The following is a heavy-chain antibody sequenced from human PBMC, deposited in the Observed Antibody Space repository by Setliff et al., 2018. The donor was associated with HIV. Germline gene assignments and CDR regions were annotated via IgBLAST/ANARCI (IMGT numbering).Heavy chain of an antibody. D-gene: IGHD3-10*01. CDR2: INTGNGDT. CDR1: GYTFTSYA. V-gene: IGHV1-3*03. Sequence: ASVKVSCKASGYTFTSYAMHWVRQAPGQRLEWVGWINTGNGDTKYSQDFQGRVTISRDTSASTAHMELSSLRSEDMAVYYCARSQINLVRGVVHYFDYWGQGILVTVSS. CDR3: ARSQINLVRGVVHYFDY. J-gene: IGHJ4*02.